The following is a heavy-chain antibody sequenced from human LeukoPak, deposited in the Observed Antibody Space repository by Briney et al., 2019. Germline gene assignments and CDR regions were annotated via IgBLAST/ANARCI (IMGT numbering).Heavy chain of an antibody. CDR1: GYSISSGYY. CDR2: IYHSGST. J-gene: IGHJ6*02. Sequence: SETLSLTCTVSGYSISSGYYWGWIRQPPGKGLEWIGSIYHSGSTYYNPSLKSRVTISVDTSKNQFSLKLSSVTAADTAVYYCARVFDSSSWDYYYYGMDVWGQGTTVTVSS. D-gene: IGHD6-13*01. CDR3: ARVFDSSSWDYYYYGMDV. V-gene: IGHV4-38-2*02.